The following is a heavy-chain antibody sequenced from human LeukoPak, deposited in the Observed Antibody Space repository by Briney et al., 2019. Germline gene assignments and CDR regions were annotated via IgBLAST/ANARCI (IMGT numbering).Heavy chain of an antibody. Sequence: NPGGSLRLSCAASGFTFSSHSMNRVRQAPGKGLEWVSSISSSSSFIYYADSVKGRFTISRDNAKSSLYLQTNSLRAEDTAVYYCASRACTDGVCSFDYWGQGTLVTVSS. CDR2: ISSSSSFI. CDR1: GFTFSSHS. D-gene: IGHD2-8*01. CDR3: ASRACTDGVCSFDY. V-gene: IGHV3-21*06. J-gene: IGHJ4*03.